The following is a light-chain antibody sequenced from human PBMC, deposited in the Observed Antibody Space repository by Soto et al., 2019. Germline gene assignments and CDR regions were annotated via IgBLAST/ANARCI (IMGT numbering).Light chain of an antibody. V-gene: IGLV2-8*01. CDR2: EVT. J-gene: IGLJ2*01. Sequence: QSALTQPPSASGSPGQSVTISCTGTSSDLGDFNYVSWYQQHPGQVTKLMISEVTKRPSGVPDRFSGSKSGNTASLTVSGLQAEDEADYCCSSRIGGTSVVFGGGTKLTVL. CDR3: SSRIGGTSVV. CDR1: SSDLGDFNY.